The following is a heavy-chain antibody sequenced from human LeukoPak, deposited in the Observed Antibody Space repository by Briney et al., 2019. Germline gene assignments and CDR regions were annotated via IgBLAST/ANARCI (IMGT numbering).Heavy chain of an antibody. CDR1: GYTFTSYD. CDR3: ARDSSQLRFLEWLPSVAFDI. D-gene: IGHD3-3*01. V-gene: IGHV1-18*01. J-gene: IGHJ3*02. CDR2: MNPNSGNT. Sequence: ASVKVSCKASGYTFTSYDINWVRQATGQGLEWMGWMNPNSGNTNYAQKLQGRVTMTTDTSTSTAYMELRSLRSDDTAVYYCARDSSQLRFLEWLPSVAFDIWGQGTMVTVSS.